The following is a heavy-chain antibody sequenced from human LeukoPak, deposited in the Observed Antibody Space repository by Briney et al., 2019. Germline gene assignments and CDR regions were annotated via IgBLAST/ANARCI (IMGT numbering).Heavy chain of an antibody. V-gene: IGHV1-2*02. J-gene: IGHJ4*02. D-gene: IGHD3-10*01. CDR2: INPNSGGT. CDR3: ARDSRGSGSYWDY. CDR1: GYTFTGYY. Sequence: GASVKVSCKASGYTFTGYYIHWVRQAPGQGLEWMGWINPNSGGTNYAQKFQGRVTMTRDTSISTAYMELSRLRSDDTAVYYCARDSRGSGSYWDYWGQGTLVTVSS.